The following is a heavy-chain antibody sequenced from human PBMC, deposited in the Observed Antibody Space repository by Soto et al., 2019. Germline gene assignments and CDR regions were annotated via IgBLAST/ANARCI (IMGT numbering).Heavy chain of an antibody. Sequence: QPGGSLRLSCAASGFTFSSYAMHWVRQAPGKGLEWVAVISYDGSNKYYADSVKGRFTISRDNSKNTLYLQMNSLRAEDTAVYYCARVQGLSLAFDIWGQAPMVTVAS. V-gene: IGHV3-30-3*01. CDR2: ISYDGSNK. CDR1: GFTFSSYA. J-gene: IGHJ3*02. CDR3: ARVQGLSLAFDI. D-gene: IGHD3-10*01.